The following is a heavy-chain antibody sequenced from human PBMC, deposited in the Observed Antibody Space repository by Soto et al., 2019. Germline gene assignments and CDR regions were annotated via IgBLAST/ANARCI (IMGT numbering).Heavy chain of an antibody. CDR2: ISGSGGST. Sequence: GSLRIACAASGFTFSSYAMSWVLQAPGKGLEWVSAISGSGGSTYYADSVKGRFTISRDNSKNTLYLQMNSLRAEDTAVYYCAKDPTIVVVPAATGIDYWGQGTLVTVSS. J-gene: IGHJ4*02. CDR1: GFTFSSYA. D-gene: IGHD2-2*01. CDR3: AKDPTIVVVPAATGIDY. V-gene: IGHV3-23*01.